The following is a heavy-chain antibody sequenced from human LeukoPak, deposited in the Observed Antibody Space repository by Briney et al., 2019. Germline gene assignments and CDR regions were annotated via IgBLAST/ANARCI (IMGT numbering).Heavy chain of an antibody. CDR1: GGSISSSSYY. J-gene: IGHJ5*02. CDR2: IYYSGST. D-gene: IGHD6-13*01. CDR3: ARDQGVPYSSSWYWFDP. Sequence: SETLSLTCTVSGGSISSSSYYWGWIRQPPGKGLEWIGSIYYSGSTYYHPSLKSLVTISVDTSKNQFSLKLSSVTAADTAVYYCARDQGVPYSSSWYWFDPWGQGALVTVSS. V-gene: IGHV4-39*07.